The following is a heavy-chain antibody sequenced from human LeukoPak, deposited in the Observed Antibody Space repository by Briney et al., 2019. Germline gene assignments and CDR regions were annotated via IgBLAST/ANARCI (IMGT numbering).Heavy chain of an antibody. CDR3: TRSGGGYTYGFDD. J-gene: IGHJ4*02. CDR1: GDSVSSGSYY. CDR2: MYASGIT. Sequence: SETLSLTCTISGDSVSSGSYYWSWIRQPAGKGLEWIGHMYASGITNYSPSLRSRVTMSIDTSTHHFPLKLTSVTAADTAMYYCTRSGGGYTYGFDDWGQGTLVTVSS. V-gene: IGHV4-61*09. D-gene: IGHD5-18*01.